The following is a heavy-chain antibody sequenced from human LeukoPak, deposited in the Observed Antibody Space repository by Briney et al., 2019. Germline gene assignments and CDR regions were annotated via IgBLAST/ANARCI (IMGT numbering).Heavy chain of an antibody. J-gene: IGHJ6*03. CDR2: IYYSGST. Sequence: SETLSLTCTVSGGSISSYYWSWIRQPPGKGLEWIGYIYYSGSTNYNPSLKSRVTISVDTSKNQFSLKLSSVTAADTAVYYCARDGYNHYYYYMDVWGKGTTVTISS. CDR1: GGSISSYY. V-gene: IGHV4-59*01. D-gene: IGHD5-24*01. CDR3: ARDGYNHYYYYMDV.